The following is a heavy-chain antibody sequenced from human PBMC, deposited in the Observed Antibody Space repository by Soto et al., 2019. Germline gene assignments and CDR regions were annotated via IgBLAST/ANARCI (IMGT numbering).Heavy chain of an antibody. D-gene: IGHD1-20*01. CDR1: GFSFSTYW. Sequence: EVHLVESGGGLVQPGGSLRLSCAASGFSFSTYWMNWVRQVPGKGLIWVSQISPDGGTTMYADSVRGRFTVSRDNTKNTLSLQIDSLSANDTAVYYCVRDNWHSDSWGQGTLVTVSS. CDR2: ISPDGGTT. V-gene: IGHV3-74*03. CDR3: VRDNWHSDS. J-gene: IGHJ4*02.